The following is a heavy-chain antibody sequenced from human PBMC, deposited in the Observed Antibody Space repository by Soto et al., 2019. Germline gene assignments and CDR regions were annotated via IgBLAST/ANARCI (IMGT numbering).Heavy chain of an antibody. V-gene: IGHV3-74*01. D-gene: IGHD2-15*01. Sequence: EVHLVESGGAVVQPGGSLRLSCATSGFTFSNYWMHWVRQVPGRGLVWVSRIDTDGSTTSYADFAKGRFTISRDNAKSTLSLQMNSLRAEDTAIYYCACSRRPARLGPKGAIDYWGQGTLVTVSS. CDR3: ACSRRPARLGPKGAIDY. CDR2: IDTDGSTT. J-gene: IGHJ4*02. CDR1: GFTFSNYW.